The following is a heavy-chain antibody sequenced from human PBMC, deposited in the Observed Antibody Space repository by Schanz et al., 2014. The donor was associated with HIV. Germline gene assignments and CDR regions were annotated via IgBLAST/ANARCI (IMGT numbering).Heavy chain of an antibody. J-gene: IGHJ4*02. D-gene: IGHD3-10*01. CDR1: GYTFTGYY. CDR3: ARDQNVISMVRGVMGGVDY. CDR2: INPSSGGT. V-gene: IGHV1-2*02. Sequence: QVPLVQSGAEVKKPGASVKVSCKASGYTFTGYYMHWVRQAPGQGLEWMGWINPSSGGTNYAQKFQGRVTMTRDTSISTAYMELRRLRSDDTAVYYCARDQNVISMVRGVMGGVDYWGQG.